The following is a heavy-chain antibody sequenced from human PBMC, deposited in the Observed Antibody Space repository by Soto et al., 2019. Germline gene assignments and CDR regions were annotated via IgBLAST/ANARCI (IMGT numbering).Heavy chain of an antibody. D-gene: IGHD2-8*01. V-gene: IGHV4-31*03. CDR2: IYYSGST. J-gene: IGHJ5*02. CDR3: ARTPGREGLVPAETNLNRTTQMVYAIPISHNNWFDP. Sequence: SETLSLTCTVSGGSISSGGYYWSWIRQHPGKGLEWIGYIYYSGSTYYNPSLKSRVTISVDTSKNQFSLKLGSVTAADTAVYYCARTPGREGLVPAETNLNRTTQMVYAIPISHNNWFDPWGQGTLVTVSS. CDR1: GGSISSGGYY.